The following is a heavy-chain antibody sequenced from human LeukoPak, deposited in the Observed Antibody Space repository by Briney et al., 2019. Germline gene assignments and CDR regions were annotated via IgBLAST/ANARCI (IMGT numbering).Heavy chain of an antibody. CDR2: IIPIFGTA. J-gene: IGHJ4*02. CDR1: GGTVSSYA. D-gene: IGHD3-22*01. CDR3: ARGPRPYYYDSSGSPGYFDY. Sequence: SAKVSCKASGGTVSSYAIGRVRQATGQGLEWMGGIIPIFGTANYAQRFQGRVTITADESTSTAYMELSSLRSEDTAVYYCARGPRPYYYDSSGSPGYFDYWGQGTLVTVSS. V-gene: IGHV1-69*13.